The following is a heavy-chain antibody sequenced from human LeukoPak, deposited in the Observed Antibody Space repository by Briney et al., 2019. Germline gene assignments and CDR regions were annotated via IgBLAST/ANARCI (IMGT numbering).Heavy chain of an antibody. V-gene: IGHV3-23*01. CDR3: AKDRPNYDFWSGYSTAFDY. CDR2: ISGSGCST. CDR1: GFTFSSYA. D-gene: IGHD3-3*01. Sequence: GGPLRLSCAASGFTFSSYAMRWLREAPGKAREGVSAISGSGCSTYYADSVKGRFTISRDNSKTTLYLQMNSLRAEDTAVYYCAKDRPNYDFWSGYSTAFDYWGQGTLVTVSS. J-gene: IGHJ4*02.